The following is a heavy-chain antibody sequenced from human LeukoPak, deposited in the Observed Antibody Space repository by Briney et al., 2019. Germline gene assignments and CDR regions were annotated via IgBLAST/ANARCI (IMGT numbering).Heavy chain of an antibody. Sequence: PGGSLRLSCAASGFTFSSYAMSWVRQAPGKGLEWVSAISGSGGSTYYADSVKGRFNISRDNSKNTLYLQMNSLRAEDTAVYYCAKEPRRDIVATTGDYWGQGTLVTVSS. CDR2: ISGSGGST. CDR3: AKEPRRDIVATTGDY. J-gene: IGHJ4*02. D-gene: IGHD5-12*01. CDR1: GFTFSSYA. V-gene: IGHV3-23*01.